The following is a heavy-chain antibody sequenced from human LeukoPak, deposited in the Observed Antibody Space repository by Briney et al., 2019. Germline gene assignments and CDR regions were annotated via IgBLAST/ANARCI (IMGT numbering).Heavy chain of an antibody. CDR3: ASRGDYSNYPPWY. J-gene: IGHJ4*02. D-gene: IGHD4-11*01. CDR2: INPNSGGT. V-gene: IGHV1-2*06. CDR1: GYTFTGYY. Sequence: ASVKVSCKASGYTFTGYYMHWVRQAPGQGLEWMGRINPNSGGTNYAQKFQGRVTMTRDTFISTAYMELSRLRSDDTAVYYCASRGDYSNYPPWYWGQGTLVTVSA.